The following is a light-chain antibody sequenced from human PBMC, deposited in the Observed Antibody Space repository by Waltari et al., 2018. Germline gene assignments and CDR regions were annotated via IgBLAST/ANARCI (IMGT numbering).Light chain of an antibody. Sequence: QSVLTQPPSASGTPGQKVTISCNGSSSNIGSHYVYWYQQLPGTAPKLLIFKNNQRPSGVPDRFSDSKSGTSASLAINGLRSEDEADYYCAAWDDSLSGLVLGGGTKVTVL. CDR3: AAWDDSLSGLV. CDR2: KNN. CDR1: SSNIGSHY. J-gene: IGLJ3*02. V-gene: IGLV1-47*01.